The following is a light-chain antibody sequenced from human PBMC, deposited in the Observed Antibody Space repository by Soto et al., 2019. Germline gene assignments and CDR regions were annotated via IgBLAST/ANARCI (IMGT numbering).Light chain of an antibody. CDR3: EQYNSYPLT. Sequence: DIQMTQSPSAMSVSVGDRVTITCRASQGISNYLDWFQQKPGKVPKRLIYAASSLQSGVPSTFSGSESGTEFTLTISSLQPEDCATYYCEQYNSYPLTLGGGTKMEIK. CDR1: QGISNY. CDR2: AAS. V-gene: IGKV1-17*03. J-gene: IGKJ4*01.